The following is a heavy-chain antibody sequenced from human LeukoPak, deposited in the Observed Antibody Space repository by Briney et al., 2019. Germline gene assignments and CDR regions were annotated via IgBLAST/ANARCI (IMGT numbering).Heavy chain of an antibody. J-gene: IGHJ4*02. Sequence: GGSLRLSCAASGFTFTHYAMHWVRQTPGKGLEWVAVIFYDGTIQYYSDSVRGRLIVSRDNPKNTLYLQMNSLRAEDTAVYYCARDPRGPAGYDGPARDTFDYRGQGTLVTVSS. D-gene: IGHD2-15*01. CDR2: IFYDGTIQ. CDR1: GFTFTHYA. V-gene: IGHV3-30*03. CDR3: ARDPRGPAGYDGPARDTFDY.